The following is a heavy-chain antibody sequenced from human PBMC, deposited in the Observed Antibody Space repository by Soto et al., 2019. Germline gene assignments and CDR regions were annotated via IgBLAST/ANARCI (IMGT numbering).Heavy chain of an antibody. J-gene: IGHJ1*01. V-gene: IGHV1-18*01. Sequence: ASVKVSCKASGYTFTSYGISWVRQAPGQGLEWMGWISAYNGNTNYAQKLQGRVTMTTDTSTSTAYMELRSLRSDDTAVYYCARAGYSSGWYSGGKYFQHWGQGTLVTVSS. CDR1: GYTFTSYG. CDR2: ISAYNGNT. D-gene: IGHD6-19*01. CDR3: ARAGYSSGWYSGGKYFQH.